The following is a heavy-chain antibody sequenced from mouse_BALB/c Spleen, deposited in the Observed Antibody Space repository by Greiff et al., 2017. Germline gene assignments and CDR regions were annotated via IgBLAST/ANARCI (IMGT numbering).Heavy chain of an antibody. CDR3: ARSLTTGFAY. CDR2: IYPGSGST. V-gene: IGHV1-55*01. J-gene: IGHJ3*01. CDR1: GYNFTSYW. D-gene: IGHD2-12*01. Sequence: VQLQQPGAELVKPGTSVKLSCKASGYNFTSYWINWVKLRPGQGLEWIGDIYPGSGSTNYNEKFKSKATLTVDTSSSTAYMQLSSLASEDSALYYCARSLTTGFAYWGQGTLVTVSA.